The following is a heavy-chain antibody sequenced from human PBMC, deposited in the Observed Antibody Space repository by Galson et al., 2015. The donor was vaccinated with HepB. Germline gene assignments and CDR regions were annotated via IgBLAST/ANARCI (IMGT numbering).Heavy chain of an antibody. D-gene: IGHD6-19*01. V-gene: IGHV1-69*13. J-gene: IGHJ4*02. CDR2: IIPIFGTA. Sequence: SVKVSCKASGGTFSSYAISWVRQAPGQGLEWMGGIIPIFGTANYAQKFQGRVTITADESTSTAYMELSSLRSEDTAAYYCARTSGESKTVAGFDYWGQGTPVTVSS. CDR1: GGTFSSYA. CDR3: ARTSGESKTVAGFDY.